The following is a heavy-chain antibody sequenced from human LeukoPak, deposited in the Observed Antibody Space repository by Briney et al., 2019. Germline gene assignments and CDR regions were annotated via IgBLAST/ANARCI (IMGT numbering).Heavy chain of an antibody. CDR3: ARVSANYFDY. Sequence: GGSLGLSCAASGFTFSNYEMNWVRQAPGKGLEWVSYISSSGGSIYYADSVKGRFTISRDNAQQSLYLQINSLRGEDTAVYYCARVSANYFDYWGQGTLVTVSS. D-gene: IGHD2-8*01. CDR2: ISSSGGSI. V-gene: IGHV3-48*03. J-gene: IGHJ4*02. CDR1: GFTFSNYE.